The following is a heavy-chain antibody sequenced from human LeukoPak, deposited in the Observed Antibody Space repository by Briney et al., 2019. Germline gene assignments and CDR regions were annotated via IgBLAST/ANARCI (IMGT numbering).Heavy chain of an antibody. D-gene: IGHD3-9*01. CDR3: AGDSGYFDWLPRRYYMDV. Sequence: GGSLRLSCAASGFTFSSYSMNWVRQAPGKGLEWVATIQPDGSEKYYSDSVKGRFTISRDNAKNSLYLQMNSLRAEDTAVYCCAGDSGYFDWLPRRYYMDVWGKGTTVTISS. CDR1: GFTFSSYS. V-gene: IGHV3-7*01. CDR2: IQPDGSEK. J-gene: IGHJ6*03.